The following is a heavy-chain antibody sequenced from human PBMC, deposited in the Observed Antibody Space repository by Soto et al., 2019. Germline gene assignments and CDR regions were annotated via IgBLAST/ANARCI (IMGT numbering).Heavy chain of an antibody. CDR3: ASGYDVWSGYYYPYGMDV. CDR2: ISYDGSNK. D-gene: IGHD3-3*01. Sequence: QVQLVESGGGVVQPGRSLRLSCAASGFTFSSYAMHWVRQAPGKGLEWVAVISYDGSNKNYADSVKGRFTISRDNSKNTLYVQMNSLRAEDMAVYYCASGYDVWSGYYYPYGMDVWGQGTTVTVSS. CDR1: GFTFSSYA. V-gene: IGHV3-30-3*01. J-gene: IGHJ6*02.